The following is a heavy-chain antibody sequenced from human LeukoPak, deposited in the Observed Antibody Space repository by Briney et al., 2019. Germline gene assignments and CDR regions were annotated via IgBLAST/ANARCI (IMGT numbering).Heavy chain of an antibody. CDR3: AKCRRFYDSSGYYYDY. D-gene: IGHD3-22*01. J-gene: IGHJ4*02. V-gene: IGHV3-23*01. CDR1: GFTFSSYA. CDR2: ISGSGGST. Sequence: GGSLRLSCAASGFTFSSYAMNWVRQAPGKGLEWVSTISGSGGSTYYADSVKGRLTISRDNSKNTLFLQMNSLRAEDTAVYYCAKCRRFYDSSGYYYDYWGQGTLVTVSS.